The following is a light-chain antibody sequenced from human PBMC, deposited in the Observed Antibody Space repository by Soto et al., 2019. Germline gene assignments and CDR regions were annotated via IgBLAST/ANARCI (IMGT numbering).Light chain of an antibody. Sequence: QSALTQPPSASGSPGQSVTISCTGTSSDIGNYNYVSWYQQHPGKAPKLMIYEVSKRPSGVPDRFSGSKSGNTASLTVSGLQADDEADFYCSSYAGSNVVFGGGTKLTVL. V-gene: IGLV2-8*01. CDR2: EVS. CDR1: SSDIGNYNY. J-gene: IGLJ2*01. CDR3: SSYAGSNVV.